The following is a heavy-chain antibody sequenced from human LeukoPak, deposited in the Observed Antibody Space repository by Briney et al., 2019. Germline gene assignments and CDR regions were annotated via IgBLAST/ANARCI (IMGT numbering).Heavy chain of an antibody. V-gene: IGHV1-2*02. J-gene: IGHJ6*02. CDR2: INPNSGGT. D-gene: IGHD6-13*01. CDR1: GYTFTGYY. CDR3: ARDSVAAAGTGYYYYGMDV. Sequence: ASVKVSCKASGYTFTGYYMHWVRQAPGQGLEWMGWINPNSGGTNYAQKLQGRVTMTTDTSTSTAYMELRSLRSDDTAVYYCARDSVAAAGTGYYYYGMDVWGQGTTVTVSS.